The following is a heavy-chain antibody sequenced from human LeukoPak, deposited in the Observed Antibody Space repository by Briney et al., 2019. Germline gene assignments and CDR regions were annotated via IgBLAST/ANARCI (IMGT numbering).Heavy chain of an antibody. V-gene: IGHV3-23*03. D-gene: IGHD6-13*01. CDR2: IDSGGSRT. Sequence: GGSLRLSCAASGFTFSSYAMSWVRQAPGKGLVWVSRIDSGGSRTKYADSVKGRFTISRDNAENTLYLQLNSLRADDTAVYFCVRDRTAAAGEFDHWAQEPRVSVSS. CDR3: VRDRTAAAGEFDH. J-gene: IGHJ4*02. CDR1: GFTFSSYA.